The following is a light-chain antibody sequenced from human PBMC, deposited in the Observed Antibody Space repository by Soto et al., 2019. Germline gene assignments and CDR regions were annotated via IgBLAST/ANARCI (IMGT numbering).Light chain of an antibody. V-gene: IGKV3-15*01. J-gene: IGKJ5*01. CDR1: QSVSSSY. CDR3: QQYNNWPRIT. CDR2: GAS. Sequence: EIVLTQSPGTLSLSPGERATFSCRASQSVSSSYIAWYQQKRGQAPRRLIYGASTRATGIPARFSGSGSGTEFTLTISSLQSEDFAVYYCQQYNNWPRITFGQGTRLEIK.